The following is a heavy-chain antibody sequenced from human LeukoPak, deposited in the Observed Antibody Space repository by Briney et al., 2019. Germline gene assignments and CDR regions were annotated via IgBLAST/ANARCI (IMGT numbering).Heavy chain of an antibody. CDR3: ARGNSGWYSSDWFEP. CDR2: INPNTGDT. J-gene: IGHJ5*02. Sequence: ASVTVSCKASGYTFTGSYMYWVRQAPGQGLEWMGWINPNTGDTNNAQKFQGRVTMTRDTSISTAYMELSRLTSDDTAVYYCARGNSGWYSSDWFEPWGQGTLVTVSS. D-gene: IGHD6-19*01. V-gene: IGHV1-2*02. CDR1: GYTFTGSY.